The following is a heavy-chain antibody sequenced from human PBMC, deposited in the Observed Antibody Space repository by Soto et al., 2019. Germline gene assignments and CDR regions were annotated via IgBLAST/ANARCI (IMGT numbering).Heavy chain of an antibody. CDR3: ARDSSVTGTGGLCDY. J-gene: IGHJ4*02. D-gene: IGHD1-1*01. CDR2: IYYSGST. V-gene: IGHV4-59*01. CDR1: GGSISSYY. Sequence: QVQLQESGPGLVKPSETLSLTCTVSGGSISSYYWSWIRQPPGKGLEWIGYIYYSGSTNYNPSLKSRVTMSVDTSKNQFSLKLSSVTAADTAMYYCARDSSVTGTGGLCDYWGQGTLVTVSS.